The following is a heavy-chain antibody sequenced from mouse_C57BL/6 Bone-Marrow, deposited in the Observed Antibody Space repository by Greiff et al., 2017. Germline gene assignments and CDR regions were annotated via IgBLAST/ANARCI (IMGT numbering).Heavy chain of an antibody. J-gene: IGHJ4*01. V-gene: IGHV1-54*01. D-gene: IGHD2-4*01. CDR1: GYAFTNYL. CDR2: INPGSGGT. CDR3: ARRRFYYDYDCLYAMDY. Sequence: QVQLQQSGAELVRPGTSVKVSCKASGYAFTNYLIEWVKQRPGQGLEWIGVINPGSGGTNYNEKFKGKATLTADKSSSTAYMQLSSLTSEDSAVYFCARRRFYYDYDCLYAMDYWGQGTSVTVSS.